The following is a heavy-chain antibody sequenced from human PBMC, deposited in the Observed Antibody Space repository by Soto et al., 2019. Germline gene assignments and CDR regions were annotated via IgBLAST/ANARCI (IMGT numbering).Heavy chain of an antibody. CDR1: DYTFTSDG. Sequence: QVQLVQSGTEVKKPGASVKVSCKASDYTFTSDGISWVRQAPGQGLEWMGWISVYNGNTNYAQNLQDRVTMTIDTSTNRAYMELRSLRSDDTAVYHCARDGDYRFDPWGQGTLVTVSS. CDR2: ISVYNGNT. V-gene: IGHV1-18*04. D-gene: IGHD4-17*01. CDR3: ARDGDYRFDP. J-gene: IGHJ5*02.